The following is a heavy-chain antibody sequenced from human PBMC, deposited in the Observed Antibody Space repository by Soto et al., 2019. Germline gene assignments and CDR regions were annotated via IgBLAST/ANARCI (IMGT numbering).Heavy chain of an antibody. CDR1: GFTFSSYA. D-gene: IGHD1-1*01. V-gene: IGHV3-23*01. Sequence: GGSLRLSCAASGFTFSSYAMSWVRQAPGKGLEWVSAISGSGGSTYYADSVKGRFTISRDNSKNTLYLQMNSLRAEDTAVYYCAKTGTSTPEFHRFQYYFDYRGQGTLVTVSS. CDR3: AKTGTSTPEFHRFQYYFDY. CDR2: ISGSGGST. J-gene: IGHJ4*02.